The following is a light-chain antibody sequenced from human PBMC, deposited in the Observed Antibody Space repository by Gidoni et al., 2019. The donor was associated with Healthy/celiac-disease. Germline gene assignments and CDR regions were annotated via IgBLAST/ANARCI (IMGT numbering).Light chain of an antibody. Sequence: QSVLTHPPSVSGAPGQRVTSSCTGSSSNIGAGYDVHWYQQLPGTAPKLLIYGNNNRPSGVPDRFSGSKSGTSASLAITGLQAEDEADYYCQSYDSSLSGWVFGGGTKLTVL. CDR3: QSYDSSLSGWV. CDR1: SSNIGAGYD. V-gene: IGLV1-40*01. J-gene: IGLJ2*01. CDR2: GNN.